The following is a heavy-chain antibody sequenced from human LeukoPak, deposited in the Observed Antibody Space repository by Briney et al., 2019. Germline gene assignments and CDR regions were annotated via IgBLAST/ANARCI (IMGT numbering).Heavy chain of an antibody. Sequence: GGSLRLSCTTSGFTFADFSMSWFRQTPGKGLEWIGFIRSKAYGGTTEYAASVEGRFTISRDDSKSVVSLQMNSLKIEDTAVYYCTKGAMDGWGQGPTVAVS. CDR2: IRSKAYGGTT. CDR3: TKGAMDG. J-gene: IGHJ6*02. CDR1: GFTFADFS. V-gene: IGHV3-49*03.